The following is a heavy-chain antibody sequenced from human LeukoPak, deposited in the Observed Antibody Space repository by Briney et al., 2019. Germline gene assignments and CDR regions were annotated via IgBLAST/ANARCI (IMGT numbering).Heavy chain of an antibody. V-gene: IGHV3-74*01. CDR1: GFTFSSYW. D-gene: IGHD6-19*01. CDR3: ARPDSSGYWYFDL. CDR2: INSDGSST. J-gene: IGHJ2*01. Sequence: PGGSLRLSCAASGFTFSSYWMHWVRQAPGKGLVWVSRINSDGSSTSYADSVKGRFTISRDNAKNTLYLQMNSPRAEDTAVYYCARPDSSGYWYFDLWGRGTLVTVSS.